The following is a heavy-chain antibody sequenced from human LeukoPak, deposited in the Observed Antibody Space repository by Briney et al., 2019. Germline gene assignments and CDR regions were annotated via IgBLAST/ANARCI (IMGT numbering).Heavy chain of an antibody. CDR1: GFTFSNSA. CDR3: AKGIYSSGWSYFDY. V-gene: IGHV3-23*01. D-gene: IGHD6-19*01. J-gene: IGHJ4*01. CDR2: LSGSGFTT. Sequence: GSLRLSCAASGFTFSNSAMSWVRQAPGKGLEWVSTLSGSGFTTYYADSVKGRFTISRDNSKNTLYLQMNSLRAEDTAVYYCAKGIYSSGWSYFDYWGHGTLVTVSS.